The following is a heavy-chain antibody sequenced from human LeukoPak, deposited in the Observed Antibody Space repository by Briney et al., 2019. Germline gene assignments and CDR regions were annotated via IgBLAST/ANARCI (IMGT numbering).Heavy chain of an antibody. V-gene: IGHV1-69*06. Sequence: SVTLSCTSSGCTFSSYAISWVRQAPGQGLEWMGGTIPIFGTASYAQKFQGRVTITADKSTSTAYMELSSLRSEDTAVYYCARGGLGAKGTFDYWGQGTLVTVSS. CDR1: GCTFSSYA. CDR2: TIPIFGTA. J-gene: IGHJ4*02. D-gene: IGHD1-26*01. CDR3: ARGGLGAKGTFDY.